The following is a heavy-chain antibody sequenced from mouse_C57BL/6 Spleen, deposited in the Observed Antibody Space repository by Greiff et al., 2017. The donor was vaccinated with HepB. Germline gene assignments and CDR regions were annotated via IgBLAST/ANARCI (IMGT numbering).Heavy chain of an antibody. D-gene: IGHD1-1*01. V-gene: IGHV1-4*01. CDR1: GYTFTSYT. CDR3: ARSNYYGSGYFDY. CDR2: INPSSGYT. Sequence: QVQLKQSGAELARPGASVKMSCKASGYTFTSYTMHWVKQRPGQGLEWIGYINPSSGYTKYNQKFKDKATLTADKSSSTAYMQLSSLTSEDSAVYYCARSNYYGSGYFDYWGQGTTLTVSS. J-gene: IGHJ2*01.